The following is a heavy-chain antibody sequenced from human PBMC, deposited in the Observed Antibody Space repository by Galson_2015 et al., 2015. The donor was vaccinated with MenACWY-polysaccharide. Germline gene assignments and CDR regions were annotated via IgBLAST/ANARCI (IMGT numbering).Heavy chain of an antibody. Sequence: SLRLSCAASGFVFNNYAMSWVRQAPGKGLDWVSSISYNGGATFYGDSVKGRFTISRDNSKNTLYLQMNSLRAGDTAVYYCAKALSGSDGLCDSWGQGTLVTVSS. V-gene: IGHV3-23*01. CDR3: AKALSGSDGLCDS. CDR2: ISYNGGAT. J-gene: IGHJ5*01. D-gene: IGHD1-26*01. CDR1: GFVFNNYA.